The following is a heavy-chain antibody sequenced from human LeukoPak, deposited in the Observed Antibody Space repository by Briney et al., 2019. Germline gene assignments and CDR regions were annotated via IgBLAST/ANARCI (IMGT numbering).Heavy chain of an antibody. CDR3: ARVITDYYDSSGYSDYFDY. D-gene: IGHD3-22*01. V-gene: IGHV4-61*02. J-gene: IGHJ4*02. CDR2: IYTSGST. CDR1: AGSIISGSYY. Sequence: KSSETLSLTCTVSAGSIISGSYYWSWIRQPAGKGLEWIGRIYTSGSTNYNPSLKSRVTISVDTSKNQFSLKLSSVTAADTAVYYCARVITDYYDSSGYSDYFDYWGQGTLVTVSS.